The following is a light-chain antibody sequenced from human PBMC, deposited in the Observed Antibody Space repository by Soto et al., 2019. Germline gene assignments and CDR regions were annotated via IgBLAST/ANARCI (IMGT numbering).Light chain of an antibody. CDR2: GAS. CDR1: QSVSSN. V-gene: IGKV3-15*01. J-gene: IGKJ2*01. CDR3: PQYNSWPYT. Sequence: EIVMTQYPATLSVSPGERATLSCRASQSVSSNLAWYQQKPGQAPRLLIYGASTRATGIPARFSGSRSGTEFTLCISSLQSEDFTVYYCPQYNSWPYTFGQETKLEIK.